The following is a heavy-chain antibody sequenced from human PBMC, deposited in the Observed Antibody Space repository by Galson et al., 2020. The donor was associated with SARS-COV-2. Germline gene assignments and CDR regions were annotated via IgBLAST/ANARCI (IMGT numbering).Heavy chain of an antibody. V-gene: IGHV3-7*03. J-gene: IGHJ4*02. D-gene: IGHD6-13*01. Sequence: ESLKISCAVSGFSFSSHWMSRVRQAPGKGLEWVANINQDGSEKHYVESVKGRFTISRDNARNSLYLYMNSLRADDTAVYYCARDGIAAGLYFDSWGQGTLVTVSP. CDR3: ARDGIAAGLYFDS. CDR1: GFSFSSHW. CDR2: INQDGSEK.